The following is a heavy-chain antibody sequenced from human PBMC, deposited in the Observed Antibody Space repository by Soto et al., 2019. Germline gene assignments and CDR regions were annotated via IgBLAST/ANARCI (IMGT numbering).Heavy chain of an antibody. V-gene: IGHV5-51*01. D-gene: IGHD6-13*01. CDR2: IYPGDSDT. CDR3: ARDGIAGAGTGYYGMDV. CDR1: GDSFTRYW. J-gene: IGHJ6*02. Sequence: LGESLKISCKGSGDSFTRYWIGGVRQMPGKGLEWMGIIYPGDSDTRYSPSFQGQVTISADKSISTAYLQWSSLKASDTAMYYCARDGIAGAGTGYYGMDVWGQGTTVTVSS.